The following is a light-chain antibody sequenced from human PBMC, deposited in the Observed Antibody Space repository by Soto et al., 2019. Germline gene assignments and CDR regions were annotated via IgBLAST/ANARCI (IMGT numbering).Light chain of an antibody. CDR2: DVS. Sequence: QSALTQPASVSGSPGQSIAISCTGTSSDVGGYDFVSWYQQHPGEAPKLIIYDVSDRPSGVSSRFSGSKSGNTASLTISGLQAEDEADYYCNSYTSSSTCVFGTGTKLTVL. J-gene: IGLJ1*01. V-gene: IGLV2-14*01. CDR3: NSYTSSSTCV. CDR1: SSDVGGYDF.